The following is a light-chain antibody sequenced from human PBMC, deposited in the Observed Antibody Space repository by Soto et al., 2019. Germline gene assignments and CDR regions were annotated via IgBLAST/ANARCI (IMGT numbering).Light chain of an antibody. J-gene: IGLJ3*02. Sequence: QSALTQPPSVSGSPGQSVTISCTGTSSDVGSYNHVSWYQQSPGTAPKVIIYEVSNRPSGVPDRFSGSKSGNTASLTISGLQAEDEADYYCSLKTSTITRVFGGGTKVTVL. CDR1: SSDVGSYNH. CDR2: EVS. V-gene: IGLV2-18*01. CDR3: SLKTSTITRV.